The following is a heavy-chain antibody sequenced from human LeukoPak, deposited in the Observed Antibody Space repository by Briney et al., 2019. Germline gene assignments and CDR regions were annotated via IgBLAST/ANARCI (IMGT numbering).Heavy chain of an antibody. J-gene: IGHJ3*02. D-gene: IGHD5-18*01. Sequence: GGSLRLSCAASGFTFSTYSMNWVRQAPGKGLEWVSSISSSSSYIYYADSVKGRFTISRDNAKNSLYLQMNSLRAEDTAVYYCARLGSGYSYGHDAFDIWXXXTXXXXSS. CDR2: ISSSSSYI. V-gene: IGHV3-21*01. CDR1: GFTFSTYS. CDR3: ARLGSGYSYGHDAFDI.